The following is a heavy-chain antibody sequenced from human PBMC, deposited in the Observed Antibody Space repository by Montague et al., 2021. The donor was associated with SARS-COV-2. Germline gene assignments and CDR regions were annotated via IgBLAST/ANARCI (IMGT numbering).Heavy chain of an antibody. CDR3: ARDSYGSIDY. CDR1: GFTFSYYP. Sequence: SLRLSCAASGFTFSYYPLHWVRQAPGKGLEWVAVDGSEVQYIDSVKGRFTISRDNSKNTLFLQMNSLRPEETALYYCARDSYGSIDYWGQGTLVTVSS. CDR2: DGSEV. J-gene: IGHJ4*02. V-gene: IGHV3-30*04. D-gene: IGHD3-10*01.